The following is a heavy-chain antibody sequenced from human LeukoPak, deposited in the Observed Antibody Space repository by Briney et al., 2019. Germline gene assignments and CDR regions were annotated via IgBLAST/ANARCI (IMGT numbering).Heavy chain of an antibody. CDR1: GFPFSSHA. CDR3: VREAGYCAPVCVKTNWFDP. J-gene: IGHJ5*02. CDR2: ISNGKT. Sequence: PGGSLRLSGAASGFPFSSHAMSWFRQPPGKGLEWVAAISNGKTYYADSVRGRFAISRADSRNTVYLHMNTLRAEDRGLYHCVREAGYCAPVCVKTNWFDPWGQGTLVTVSS. V-gene: IGHV3-23*01. D-gene: IGHD2-15*01.